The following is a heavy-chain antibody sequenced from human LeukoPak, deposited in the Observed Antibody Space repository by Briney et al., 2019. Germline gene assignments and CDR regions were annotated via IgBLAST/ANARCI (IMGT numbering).Heavy chain of an antibody. Sequence: GGSLRLSCAASGFTFSGSAMHWVRQASGKGLEWVGRIRSKANSYATAYAASVKGRFTISRDDSKNTAYLQMNSLKTEDTAVYYCTVMIAARPQVGQGNYFDYWGQGTLVTVSS. CDR2: IRSKANSYAT. CDR1: GFTFSGSA. V-gene: IGHV3-73*01. D-gene: IGHD6-6*01. J-gene: IGHJ4*02. CDR3: TVMIAARPQVGQGNYFDY.